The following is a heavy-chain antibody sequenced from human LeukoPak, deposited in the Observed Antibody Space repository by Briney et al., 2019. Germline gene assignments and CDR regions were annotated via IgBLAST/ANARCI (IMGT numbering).Heavy chain of an antibody. V-gene: IGHV1-8*01. D-gene: IGHD6-19*01. CDR3: ARGFSSGWYMQNPLTLDY. Sequence: ASVKVSCKASGYTFTSYDINWVRQATGQGLEWMGWMNPNSGNTGYAQKFQGRVTMTRDMSTSTVYMELSSLRSEDTAVYYCARGFSSGWYMQNPLTLDYWGQGTLVTVSS. CDR1: GYTFTSYD. J-gene: IGHJ4*02. CDR2: MNPNSGNT.